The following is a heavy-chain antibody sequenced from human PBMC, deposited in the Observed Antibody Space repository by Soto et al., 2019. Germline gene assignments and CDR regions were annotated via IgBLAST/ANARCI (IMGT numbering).Heavy chain of an antibody. CDR2: VYYRGRS. CDR3: VSQRTTVLTQAYFDY. J-gene: IGHJ4*02. Sequence: PSETLSLTGTVSGGSVTNSSYYWGWIRQSPGKGLEWIGSVYYRGRSYSKSSVKSRVTISVDTSKNQFSLNFNSVTASDTALYYCVSQRTTVLTQAYFDYWGPGALVT. CDR1: GGSVTNSSYY. V-gene: IGHV4-39*01. D-gene: IGHD4-17*01.